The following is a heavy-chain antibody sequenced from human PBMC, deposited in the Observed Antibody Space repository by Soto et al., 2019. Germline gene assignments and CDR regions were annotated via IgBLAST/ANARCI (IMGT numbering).Heavy chain of an antibody. J-gene: IGHJ6*02. D-gene: IGHD3-22*01. V-gene: IGHV3-48*02. CDR2: ITTTSSTM. Sequence: GGSLRLSCIPSGFIFSDYSMNWVRQAPGKGLEWISYITTTSSTMYYADSVKGRFTISRDNAKNSLYLQMNSLRDEDTAVYYCARDSSGRQYYGMDVWGQGTTVTVSS. CDR3: ARDSSGRQYYGMDV. CDR1: GFIFSDYS.